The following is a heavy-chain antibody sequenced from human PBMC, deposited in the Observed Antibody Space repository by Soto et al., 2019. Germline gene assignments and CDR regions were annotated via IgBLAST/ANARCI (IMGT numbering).Heavy chain of an antibody. V-gene: IGHV1-69*02. Sequence: QVQLVQSGAEVKKPGASVKVSCKASAGTFSSYTISWVRQAPGQGLEWMGRIIPILGIANYAQKFQGRVTITADKSTSTAYMELSSVRSEDTAVYYCARGALAVAGTYFDYWCQGTLVTVSS. CDR1: AGTFSSYT. CDR3: ARGALAVAGTYFDY. D-gene: IGHD6-19*01. J-gene: IGHJ4*02. CDR2: IIPILGIA.